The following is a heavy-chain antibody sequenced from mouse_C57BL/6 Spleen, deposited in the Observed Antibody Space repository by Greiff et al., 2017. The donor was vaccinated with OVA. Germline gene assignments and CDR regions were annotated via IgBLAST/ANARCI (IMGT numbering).Heavy chain of an antibody. CDR3: AREYDYDETWFAY. CDR2: ISYDGSN. V-gene: IGHV3-6*01. D-gene: IGHD2-4*01. J-gene: IGHJ3*01. Sequence: EVHLVESGPGLVKPSQSLSLTCSVTGYSITSGHYWNWIRQFPGNKLEWMGYISYDGSNNYNPSLKNRISITRDTSKNQFFLKLNSVTTEDTATYYCAREYDYDETWFAYWGQGTLVTVSA. CDR1: GYSITSGHY.